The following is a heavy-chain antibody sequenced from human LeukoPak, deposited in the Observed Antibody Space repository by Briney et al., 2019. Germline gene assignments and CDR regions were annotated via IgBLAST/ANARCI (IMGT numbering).Heavy chain of an antibody. V-gene: IGHV4-59*01. CDR1: GGSISSYY. J-gene: IGHJ4*02. D-gene: IGHD3-10*01. Sequence: SETLSLTCTVSGGSISSYYWSWIRQPPGKGLEWIGDVYYSGSTNCNPSLKSRVTISVDTSKNQFSLKLSSVTAADTAVYYCARGGGGFDYWGQGTLVTVSS. CDR2: VYYSGST. CDR3: ARGGGGFDY.